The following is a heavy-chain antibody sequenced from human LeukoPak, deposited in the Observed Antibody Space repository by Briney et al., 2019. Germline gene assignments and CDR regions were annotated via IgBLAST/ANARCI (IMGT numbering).Heavy chain of an antibody. J-gene: IGHJ4*02. D-gene: IGHD3-3*01. Sequence: NPSETLSLTCAVSGGSISSGGYSWSWIRQPPGKGLEWIGYIYHSGSTYYNPSLKSRVTMSVDRSQNHFSLKLSSVTAADTAVYYCARGGFWSGYQLDYWGQGTLVTVSS. V-gene: IGHV4-30-2*01. CDR3: ARGGFWSGYQLDY. CDR2: IYHSGST. CDR1: GGSISSGGYS.